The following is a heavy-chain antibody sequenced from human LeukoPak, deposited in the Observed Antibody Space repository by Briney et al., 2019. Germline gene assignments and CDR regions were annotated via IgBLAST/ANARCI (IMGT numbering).Heavy chain of an antibody. CDR3: ARDHGAPPKSYSCGWANAFDI. CDR2: IYTSGST. Sequence: PSETLSLTCTVSGGSISSYYWSWIRQPAGKGLEWIGRIYTSGSTIYNPSLKSRVNMSVDTSKNQVSLKLSSVTAADTAVYYCARDHGAPPKSYSCGWANAFDIWGQGTMVTVSS. J-gene: IGHJ3*02. V-gene: IGHV4-4*07. CDR1: GGSISSYY. D-gene: IGHD6-19*01.